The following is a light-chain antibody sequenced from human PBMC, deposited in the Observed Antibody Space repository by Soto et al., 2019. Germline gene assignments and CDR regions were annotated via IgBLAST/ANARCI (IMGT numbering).Light chain of an antibody. CDR2: DTS. Sequence: DIVMTQSPATLSVSPGERATLSCRASQSVNSYLAWYQQKPGQAPRLLIHDTSTRATGIPARFSASGSGTEFTLIISRLQSEDLALSVGQQYNSWPLTFGPGNKVDI. J-gene: IGKJ3*01. CDR3: QQYNSWPLT. V-gene: IGKV3D-15*01. CDR1: QSVNSY.